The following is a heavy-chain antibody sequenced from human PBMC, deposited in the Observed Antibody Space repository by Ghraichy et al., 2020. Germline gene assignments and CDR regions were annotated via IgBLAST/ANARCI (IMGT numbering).Heavy chain of an antibody. CDR2: IFSNDEK. Sequence: SGPTLVKPTETLTLTCTVSGFSLSNARMGVSWIRQPPGKALEWLAHIFSNDEKSYSTSLKSRLTISKDTSKSQGVLTMTNMDPVDTATYYCARVFRRYYYYGMDVWGQGTTVTFSS. CDR1: GFSLSNARMG. CDR3: ARVFRRYYYYGMDV. J-gene: IGHJ6*01. V-gene: IGHV2-26*01.